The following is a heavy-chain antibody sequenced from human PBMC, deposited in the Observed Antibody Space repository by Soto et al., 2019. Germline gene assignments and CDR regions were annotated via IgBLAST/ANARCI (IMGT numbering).Heavy chain of an antibody. CDR2: VSGRGGSK. Sequence: VQLLESGGGLVQPGGSLRLACKASGFTFNHYAMTWVRQAPGRGLEWVASVSGRGGSKKYADSVKGRFIISRDNSNSTLYLQMDSLGGEDTAVYYCAKDSTVTTSLYFYYYGFDVWGQGTTVTVSS. D-gene: IGHD4-17*01. V-gene: IGHV3-23*01. CDR1: GFTFNHYA. CDR3: AKDSTVTTSLYFYYYGFDV. J-gene: IGHJ6*01.